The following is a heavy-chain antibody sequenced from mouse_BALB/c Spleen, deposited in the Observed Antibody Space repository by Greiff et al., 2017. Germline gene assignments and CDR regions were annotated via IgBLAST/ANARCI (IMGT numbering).Heavy chain of an antibody. D-gene: IGHD1-1*01. J-gene: IGHJ2*01. CDR1: GFTFSSYA. CDR2: ISSGGST. Sequence: EVKVVESGGGLVKPGGSLKLSCAASGFTFSSYAMSWVRQTPEKRLEWVASISSGGSTYYPDSVKGRFTISRDNARNILYLQMSSLRSEDTAMYYCARGSTVDYWGQGTTLTVSS. CDR3: ARGSTVDY. V-gene: IGHV5-6-5*01.